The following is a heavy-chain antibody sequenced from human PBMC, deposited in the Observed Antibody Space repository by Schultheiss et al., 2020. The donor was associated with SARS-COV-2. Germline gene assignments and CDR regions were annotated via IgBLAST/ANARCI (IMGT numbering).Heavy chain of an antibody. V-gene: IGHV3-11*06. D-gene: IGHD6-19*01. CDR2: ISSSSSYI. J-gene: IGHJ4*02. CDR1: GFTFSDYY. Sequence: GGSLRLSCAASGFTFSDYYMSWIRQAPGKGLEWVSYISSSSSYIYYADSVKGRFTISRDNAKNSLYLQMNSLRAEDTAVYYCARASQQWLAYDYWGQGTLVTVSS. CDR3: ARASQQWLAYDY.